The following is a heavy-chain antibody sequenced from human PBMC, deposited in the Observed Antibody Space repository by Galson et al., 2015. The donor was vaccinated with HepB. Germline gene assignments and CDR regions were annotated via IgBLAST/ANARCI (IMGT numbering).Heavy chain of an antibody. CDR2: INPNSGGT. D-gene: IGHD2-15*01. V-gene: IGHV1-2*02. CDR1: GYTFTGYY. CDR3: ARAGRYCSGGSCCNWFDP. Sequence: VSCKASGYTFTGYYMHWVRQAPGHGLEWIGWINPNSGGTNYAQKFQGRVTMTRDTSISTAYMELSRLRSDDTAVYYCARAGRYCSGGSCCNWFDPWGQGTLVTVSS. J-gene: IGHJ5*02.